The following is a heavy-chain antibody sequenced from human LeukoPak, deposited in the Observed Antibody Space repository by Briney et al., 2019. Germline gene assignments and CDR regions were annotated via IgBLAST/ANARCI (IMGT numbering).Heavy chain of an antibody. CDR3: AREGCSGGSCYSYSYYYYMDV. CDR2: IYHSGST. Sequence: SETLSLTCAVSGYCISSVYYWGWIRPPPGKGLEWIGSIYHSGSTYYNPSLKSRVTISVDTSKNQFSLKLSSVTAADTAVYYCAREGCSGGSCYSYSYYYYMDVWGEGTTVTVSS. J-gene: IGHJ6*03. D-gene: IGHD2-15*01. CDR1: GYCISSVYY. V-gene: IGHV4-38-2*02.